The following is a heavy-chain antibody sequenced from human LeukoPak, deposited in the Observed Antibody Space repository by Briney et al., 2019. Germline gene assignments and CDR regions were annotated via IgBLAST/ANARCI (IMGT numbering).Heavy chain of an antibody. D-gene: IGHD3-10*01. CDR2: INPSGGST. CDR1: GYTFTSYY. CDR3: ARGENYVGSGDY. Sequence: ASVKVSCKASGYTFTSYYMHWVRQAPGQGLEWMGIINPSGGSTSYAQKFQGRVTMTRDTSKRQFSLRLSSVTAADTAVYYCARGENYVGSGDYWGQGILVTVSS. J-gene: IGHJ4*02. V-gene: IGHV1-46*01.